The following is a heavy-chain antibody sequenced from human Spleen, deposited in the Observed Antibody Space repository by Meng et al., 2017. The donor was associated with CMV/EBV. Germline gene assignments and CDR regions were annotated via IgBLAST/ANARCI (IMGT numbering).Heavy chain of an antibody. CDR3: AGVPGRSSWNGNWFDP. J-gene: IGHJ5*02. D-gene: IGHD6-13*01. CDR1: GYTFTRYG. Sequence: SGYTFTRYGISGVRQAPGQGLEWMGWISAYNGNTNSAQKLQSRVTMTTDTSTSTAYMDLKSLRSDDTAVYCGAGVPGRSSWNGNWFDPWGQGTLVTVSS. CDR2: ISAYNGNT. V-gene: IGHV1-18*01.